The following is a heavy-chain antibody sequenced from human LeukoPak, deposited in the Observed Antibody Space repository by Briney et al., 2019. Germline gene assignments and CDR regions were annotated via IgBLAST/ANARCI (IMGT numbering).Heavy chain of an antibody. V-gene: IGHV3-53*01. CDR3: ARGHYDILTGFSDY. J-gene: IGHJ4*02. CDR2: IYSGGST. CDR1: GFTVSSNY. Sequence: GSLRLSCAASGFTVSSNYMSWVRQAPGKGLEWVSVIYSGGSTYYADSVKGRFTISRDNSKNTLYLQMNSLRAEDTAVYYCARGHYDILTGFSDYWGQGTLVTVSS. D-gene: IGHD3-9*01.